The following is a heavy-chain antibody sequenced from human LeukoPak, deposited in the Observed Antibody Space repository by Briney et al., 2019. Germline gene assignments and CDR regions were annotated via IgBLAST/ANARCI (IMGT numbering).Heavy chain of an antibody. V-gene: IGHV1-69*13. CDR2: IIPIFGTA. J-gene: IGHJ6*03. CDR3: ARGGAAAGTGSYYYYYMDV. Sequence: ASVKVSCKASGGTFSSYAISWVRQAPGQGLEWMGGIIPIFGTANYAQKFQGRVTITADESTSKAYMELNSLRSEDTAVYYCARGGAAAGTGSYYYYYMDVWGKGTTVTVSS. D-gene: IGHD6-13*01. CDR1: GGTFSSYA.